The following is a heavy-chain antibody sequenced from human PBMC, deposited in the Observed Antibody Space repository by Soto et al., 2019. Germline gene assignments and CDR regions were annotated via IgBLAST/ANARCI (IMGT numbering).Heavy chain of an antibody. J-gene: IGHJ5*02. Sequence: PGESLKISCKGSGYSFTSYWIGWVRQMPGKGLEWMGIIYPGDSDTRYSPSFQGQVTISADKSISTAYLQWSSLKASDTAMYYCARTLNSPQGSRGNWFDPWGQGTLVTVLL. CDR1: GYSFTSYW. CDR3: ARTLNSPQGSRGNWFDP. V-gene: IGHV5-51*01. D-gene: IGHD1-26*01. CDR2: IYPGDSDT.